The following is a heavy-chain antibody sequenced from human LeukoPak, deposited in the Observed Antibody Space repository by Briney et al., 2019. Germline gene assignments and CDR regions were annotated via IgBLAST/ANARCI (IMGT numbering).Heavy chain of an antibody. Sequence: GASVKVSCKASGGTFSSYAISWLRQAPGQGLEWMGGIIPIFGTANYAQKFQGRVTITTDESTSTAYMELSSLRSEDTAVYYCARAIVVVPAAIDYYYYMDVWGKGTTVTVSS. CDR3: ARAIVVVPAAIDYYYYMDV. D-gene: IGHD2-2*01. CDR1: GGTFSSYA. J-gene: IGHJ6*03. V-gene: IGHV1-69*05. CDR2: IIPIFGTA.